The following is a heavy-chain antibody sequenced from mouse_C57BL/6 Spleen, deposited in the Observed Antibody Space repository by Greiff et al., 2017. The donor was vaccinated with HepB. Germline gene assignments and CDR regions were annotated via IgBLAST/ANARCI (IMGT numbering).Heavy chain of an antibody. D-gene: IGHD1-1*01. V-gene: IGHV1-66*01. CDR2: IYPGSGNT. CDR3: AGVQNCYGRNEDAMDY. Sequence: VLLVESGPELVKPGASVKISCKASGYSFTSYYIHWVKQRPGQGLEWIGWIYPGSGNTKYNEKFKGKTTLTADTSSSTAYMQLSSLTSEDSAVYYCAGVQNCYGRNEDAMDYWGQGTSVTVSS. J-gene: IGHJ4*01. CDR1: GYSFTSYY.